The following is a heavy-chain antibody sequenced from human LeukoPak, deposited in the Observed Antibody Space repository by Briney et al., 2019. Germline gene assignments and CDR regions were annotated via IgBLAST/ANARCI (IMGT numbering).Heavy chain of an antibody. CDR1: GFVLGHSW. Sequence: GGSLRLSCEASGFVLGHSWMSWVRQAPGKGLEWVSIVYSGGDTYYADSVKGRFTISRDSSKNTVSLQMNSLRPEDTALYFCARGGAYHSFDFWGQGALVTVSS. D-gene: IGHD1-26*01. CDR2: VYSGGDT. V-gene: IGHV3-66*01. CDR3: ARGGAYHSFDF. J-gene: IGHJ4*01.